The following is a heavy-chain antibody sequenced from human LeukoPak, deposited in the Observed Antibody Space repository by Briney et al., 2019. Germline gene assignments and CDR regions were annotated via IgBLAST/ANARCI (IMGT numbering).Heavy chain of an antibody. CDR3: ARHGQERGYCSGGSCYRFTWFDP. D-gene: IGHD2-15*01. J-gene: IGHJ5*02. CDR2: IYYSGST. CDR1: GGSISSSSYY. V-gene: IGHV4-39*01. Sequence: SETLSLTCTVSGGSISSSSYYWGWIRQPPGKGLEWIGSIYYSGSTNYNPSLKSRVTISVDTSKNQFSLKLSSVTAADTAVYYCARHGQERGYCSGGSCYRFTWFDPWGQGTLVTVSS.